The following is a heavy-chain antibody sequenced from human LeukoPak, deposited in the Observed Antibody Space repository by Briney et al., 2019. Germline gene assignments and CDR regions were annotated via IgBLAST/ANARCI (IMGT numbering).Heavy chain of an antibody. CDR1: GYTFTSYD. J-gene: IGHJ4*01. D-gene: IGHD5-18*01. CDR3: ARDPRGYSYQDN. CDR2: MNPISGNT. V-gene: IGHV1-8*01. Sequence: ASVKVSCKASGYTFTSYDFTWVRQATGQGLEWMGWMNPISGNTGYAQKFQGRVTMTRNTSISTAYMELSSLRSEDTAVYYCARDPRGYSYQDNWGHGTLVTVSS.